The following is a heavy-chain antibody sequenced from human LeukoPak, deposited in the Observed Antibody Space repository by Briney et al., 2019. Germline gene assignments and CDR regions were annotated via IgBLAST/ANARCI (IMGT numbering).Heavy chain of an antibody. D-gene: IGHD2-15*01. CDR3: ARRYCSGGSCSYYYGMDV. CDR2: IIPIFGTA. Sequence: SVTVSCTASGYTFTSYYMHWVRQAPGQGLEWMGGIIPIFGTANYAQKFQGRVTITADESTSTAYMELSSLRSEDTAVYYCARRYCSGGSCSYYYGMDVWGQGTTVTVSS. CDR1: GYTFTSYY. V-gene: IGHV1-69*13. J-gene: IGHJ6*02.